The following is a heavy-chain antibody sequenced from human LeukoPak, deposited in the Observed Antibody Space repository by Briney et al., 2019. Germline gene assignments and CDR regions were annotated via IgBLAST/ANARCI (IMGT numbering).Heavy chain of an antibody. CDR3: AREADCSGGGCYGGAFDI. J-gene: IGHJ3*02. CDR2: IWYDGSNK. D-gene: IGHD2-15*01. Sequence: GGSLRLSCAASGFTFSTHAMHWVRQAPGKGLEWVAVIWYDGSNKYYGDSVKGRLTISRDNSKNTLFLQMNSLRAEDTAVYYCAREADCSGGGCYGGAFDIWGQGTMVAVSS. V-gene: IGHV3-33*01. CDR1: GFTFSTHA.